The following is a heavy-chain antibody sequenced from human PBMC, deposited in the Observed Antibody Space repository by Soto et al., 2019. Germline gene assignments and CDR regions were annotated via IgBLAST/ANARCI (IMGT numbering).Heavy chain of an antibody. CDR1: GFSVSGNF. J-gene: IGHJ3*01. CDR3: ARFDYGACDF. V-gene: IGHV3-66*01. Sequence: EVQLVESGGGWVQPGQSLRLSCAVSGFSVSGNFMTWVRQAPGKGLEWVSHLYSSGTPFYADSVKGRFTVSRDIPQNTVFLQMDSLRVEDTAVYYCARFDYGACDFWGRGTGVTVSS. CDR2: LYSSGTP. D-gene: IGHD4-17*01.